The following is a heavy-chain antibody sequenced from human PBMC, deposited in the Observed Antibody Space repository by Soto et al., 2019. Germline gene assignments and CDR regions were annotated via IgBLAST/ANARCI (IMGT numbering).Heavy chain of an antibody. Sequence: GGSLRLSCAASGFTFSSYSMNWVRQAPGKGLEWVSSISSSSSYIYYADSVKGRFTISRDNAKNSLYLQMNSLRAEDTAVYYCAREPPPPRGYYFPYYYGMDVWGQGTTVTVSS. CDR2: ISSSSSYI. CDR3: AREPPPPRGYYFPYYYGMDV. D-gene: IGHD3-3*01. J-gene: IGHJ6*02. V-gene: IGHV3-21*01. CDR1: GFTFSSYS.